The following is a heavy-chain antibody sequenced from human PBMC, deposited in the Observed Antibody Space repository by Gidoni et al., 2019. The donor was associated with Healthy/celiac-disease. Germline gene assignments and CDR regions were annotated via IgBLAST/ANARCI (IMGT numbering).Heavy chain of an antibody. D-gene: IGHD4-17*01. CDR1: GYSFTSYW. Sequence: EVQLVQSGAEVKKPGESLKISCKGSGYSFTSYWIGCVRQMPGKGLEWMGIIYPGDSDTRYSPSFQGQVTISADKSISTAYLQWSSLKASDTAMYYCARQQQDDYGDYGWFDPWGQGTLVTVSS. J-gene: IGHJ5*02. CDR2: IYPGDSDT. V-gene: IGHV5-51*01. CDR3: ARQQQDDYGDYGWFDP.